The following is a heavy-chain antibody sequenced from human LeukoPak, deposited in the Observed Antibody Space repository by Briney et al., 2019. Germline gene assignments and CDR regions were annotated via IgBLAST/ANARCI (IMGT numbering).Heavy chain of an antibody. V-gene: IGHV3-30-3*01. D-gene: IGHD4-11*01. CDR3: ARGATVDYYYYYYMDV. CDR2: ISYDGSNK. J-gene: IGHJ6*03. CDR1: GFTFSSYA. Sequence: GGSLRLSCAASGFTFSSYAMHWVRQAPGKGLEWVAVISYDGSNKYYADSVKGRFTISRDNSKNTLYLQMNSLRAEDTAVYYCARGATVDYYYYYYMDVWGQGTTVTVSS.